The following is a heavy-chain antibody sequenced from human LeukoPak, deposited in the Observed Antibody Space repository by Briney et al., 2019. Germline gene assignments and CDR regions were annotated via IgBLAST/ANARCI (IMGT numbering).Heavy chain of an antibody. CDR3: ARDSSGYYGARWFDP. CDR1: GGSFSAYY. Sequence: SETLSLTCAVYGGSFSAYYWSWIRQPPGKGLEWIGEINHSGSTNYNPSLKSRVTISVDTSKNQFSLKLSSVTAADTAVYYCARDSSGYYGARWFDPWGQGTLVTVSS. V-gene: IGHV4-34*01. CDR2: INHSGST. J-gene: IGHJ5*02. D-gene: IGHD3-22*01.